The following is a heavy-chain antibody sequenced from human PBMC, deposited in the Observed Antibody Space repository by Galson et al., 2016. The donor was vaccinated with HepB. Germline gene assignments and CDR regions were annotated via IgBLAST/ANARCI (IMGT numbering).Heavy chain of an antibody. V-gene: IGHV1-18*04. D-gene: IGHD4/OR15-4a*01. J-gene: IGHJ3*02. CDR3: AIGATYGAAAFDI. CDR2: SSGYNGVR. Sequence: SVQVSCKASGDTLTNYGINWVRQAPGQGLEWLGWSSGYNGVRQFGQNFQGGLTMTTETSTNTAYMELRGHISDDTAVYYCAIGATYGAAAFDIWGQGTMVTVSS. CDR1: GDTLTNYG.